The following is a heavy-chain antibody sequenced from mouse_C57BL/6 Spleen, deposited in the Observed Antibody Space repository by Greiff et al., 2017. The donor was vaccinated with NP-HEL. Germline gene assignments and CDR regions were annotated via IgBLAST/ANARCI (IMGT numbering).Heavy chain of an antibody. D-gene: IGHD2-3*01. CDR2: ISYDGSN. V-gene: IGHV3-6*01. Sequence: EVQLQQSGPGLVKPSPSLSLSCSVTGYSIPSGYYWNWIRQFPGNKLEWMGYISYDGSNNSNPSLKNRISITRDTSKNQFFLKLNSVTTEDTATYYCARGMGRAHWYFDVWGTGTTVTVSS. CDR3: ARGMGRAHWYFDV. CDR1: GYSIPSGYY. J-gene: IGHJ1*03.